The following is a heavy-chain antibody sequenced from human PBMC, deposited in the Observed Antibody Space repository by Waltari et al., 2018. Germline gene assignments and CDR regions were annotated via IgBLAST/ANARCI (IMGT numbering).Heavy chain of an antibody. J-gene: IGHJ6*03. CDR1: GGTFSSYA. CDR3: ARGPPGYDFWSGYRQNYMDV. D-gene: IGHD3-3*01. Sequence: QVQLVQSGAEVKKPGSSVKVSCKASGGTFSSYAISWVRQAPGQGLEWMGGIIPIFGTANYAQKFQGRVTITADESTSTAYMELSSLRSEDTAVYYCARGPPGYDFWSGYRQNYMDVWGKGTTVTISS. V-gene: IGHV1-69*12. CDR2: IIPIFGTA.